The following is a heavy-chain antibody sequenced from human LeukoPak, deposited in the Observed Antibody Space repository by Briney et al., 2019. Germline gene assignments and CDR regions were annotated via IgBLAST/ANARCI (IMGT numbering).Heavy chain of an antibody. V-gene: IGHV1-2*02. J-gene: IGHJ4*02. CDR1: GYTFIGYY. CDR2: INPNSGGT. CDR3: ARHHTFYGPDY. D-gene: IGHD2/OR15-2a*01. Sequence: GASVKVSCKASGYTFIGYYMHWVRQAPGQGLEWMGWINPNSGGTNYAQKFQGRVTTTRDRSISTAFMELSGLTSDDTAVYYCARHHTFYGPDYWGQGTLVTVSS.